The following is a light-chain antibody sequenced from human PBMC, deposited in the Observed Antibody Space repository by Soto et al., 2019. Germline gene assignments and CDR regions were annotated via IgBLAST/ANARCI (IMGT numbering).Light chain of an antibody. Sequence: EIVLTQSPATLSLSPGERATLSCRASQSVSSYLVWYQQKPGQAPRLLIYDASNRATGIPARFSGSGSGTEFTLSIGSLQSEDFAVYYCQQYNDWPPTFGQGTKVDI. V-gene: IGKV3-11*01. CDR3: QQYNDWPPT. J-gene: IGKJ1*01. CDR2: DAS. CDR1: QSVSSY.